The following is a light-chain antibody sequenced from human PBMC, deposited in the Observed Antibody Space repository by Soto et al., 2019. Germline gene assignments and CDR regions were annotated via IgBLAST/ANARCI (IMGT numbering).Light chain of an antibody. CDR3: QQYNNWPPMYT. CDR2: GAS. J-gene: IGKJ2*01. Sequence: MTQSPSSLSASVGDRVTITCRASQGIRNYLAWYQQKPGQAPRLLIYGASTRATGIPARFSGSGSGTEFTLTISSLQSEDFAVYYCQQYNNWPPMYTFGQGTKLEIK. CDR1: QGIRNY. V-gene: IGKV3-15*01.